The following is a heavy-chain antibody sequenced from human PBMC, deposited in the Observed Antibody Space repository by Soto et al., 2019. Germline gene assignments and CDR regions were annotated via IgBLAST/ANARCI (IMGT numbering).Heavy chain of an antibody. Sequence: ASVKVSCKASGYTFTSYGISWVRQAPGQGLEWMGWISAYNGNTNYAQKLQGRVTMTTDTSTSTAYMELGSLRSDDTAVYYWARDWGGRGWLRLGFDAFDIWGQGTMVTVSS. V-gene: IGHV1-18*01. CDR2: ISAYNGNT. J-gene: IGHJ3*02. D-gene: IGHD5-12*01. CDR3: ARDWGGRGWLRLGFDAFDI. CDR1: GYTFTSYG.